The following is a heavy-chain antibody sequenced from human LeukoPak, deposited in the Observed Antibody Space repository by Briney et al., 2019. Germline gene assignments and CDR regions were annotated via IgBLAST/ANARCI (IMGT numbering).Heavy chain of an antibody. CDR1: GYTFTNYW. J-gene: IGHJ4*02. CDR2: IYPGDSDT. CDR3: ARPKTLGGYNYEFEF. V-gene: IGHV5-51*01. Sequence: GESLKISCKGSGYTFTNYWIGWVRQMPGKGLEFMGIIYPGDSDTRYSPSFQGQVTISVDKSINTAYLQWSSLKASDTAIYYCARPKTLGGYNYEFEFWGQGTLVTVSS. D-gene: IGHD5-18*01.